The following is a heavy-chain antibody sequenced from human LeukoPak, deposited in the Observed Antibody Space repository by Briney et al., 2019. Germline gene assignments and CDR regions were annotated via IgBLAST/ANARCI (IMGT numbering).Heavy chain of an antibody. D-gene: IGHD2-2*01. J-gene: IGHJ3*02. Sequence: TGGSLRLSCAASGFTFSSYDMSWVRQAPGKGLKWVSAISGGGGSTNYADSVKGRFTISRDNSKNTLYLQMNSLRAEDTAVYYCAKEGYCSSTSCSYDAFDIWGQGTMVTVSS. V-gene: IGHV3-23*01. CDR2: ISGGGGST. CDR1: GFTFSSYD. CDR3: AKEGYCSSTSCSYDAFDI.